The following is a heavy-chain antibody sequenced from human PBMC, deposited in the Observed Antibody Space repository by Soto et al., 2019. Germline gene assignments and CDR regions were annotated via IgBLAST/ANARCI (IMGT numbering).Heavy chain of an antibody. V-gene: IGHV3-30-3*01. J-gene: IGHJ4*02. CDR3: AREKPSQWLSHFDH. Sequence: GGSLRLSCAASGYTLTSSAIHWVRQAPGKGLEWVALISYDGNNKDYADSVRGRFSISRDNSKNTVYLQMNSLRPEDTAVFFCAREKPSQWLSHFDHWGPGTQVTVSS. D-gene: IGHD6-19*01. CDR2: ISYDGNNK. CDR1: GYTLTSSA.